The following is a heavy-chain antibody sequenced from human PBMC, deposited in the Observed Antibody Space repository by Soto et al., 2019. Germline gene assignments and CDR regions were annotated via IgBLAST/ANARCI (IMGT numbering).Heavy chain of an antibody. CDR1: GGSISSSSYY. CDR2: IYYSGST. D-gene: IGHD3-3*02. CDR3: ARRPILGAFDI. Sequence: SETLSLTCTVSGGSISSSSYYWGWIRQPPGKGLEWIGSIYYSGSTYYNPSLKSRVTISVDTSKNQFSLNVSSVTAADTAVYYCARRPILGAFDIWGQGTMVTVSS. V-gene: IGHV4-39*01. J-gene: IGHJ3*02.